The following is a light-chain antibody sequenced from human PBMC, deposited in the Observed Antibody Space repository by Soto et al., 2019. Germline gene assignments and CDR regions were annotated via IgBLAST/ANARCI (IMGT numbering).Light chain of an antibody. CDR3: CSFARSSTSYV. CDR2: EGS. CDR1: SSDVGSSNL. V-gene: IGLV2-23*01. Sequence: SALTQPASVSGSPGQSITISCTGTSSDVGSSNLVSWYQQYPGKAPKLIIYEGSRRPSGVSGRFSGSMSGNTASLTISGLQAEDEADYYCCSFARSSTSYVFGTGTKLTVL. J-gene: IGLJ1*01.